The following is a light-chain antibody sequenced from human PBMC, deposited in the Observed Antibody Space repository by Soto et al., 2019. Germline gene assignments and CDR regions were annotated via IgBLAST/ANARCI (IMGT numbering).Light chain of an antibody. CDR3: QQSYSNLYT. J-gene: IGKJ2*01. V-gene: IGKV1-39*01. Sequence: DIQMTQSPSSLSASVGDRVTITCRASQTIVKYLNWYQQTPGQAPKLLIYGASRLESGVPSRFSGLGSGTFFTLTISSLQPEDFAIYYCQQSYSNLYTFGQGTRLEI. CDR2: GAS. CDR1: QTIVKY.